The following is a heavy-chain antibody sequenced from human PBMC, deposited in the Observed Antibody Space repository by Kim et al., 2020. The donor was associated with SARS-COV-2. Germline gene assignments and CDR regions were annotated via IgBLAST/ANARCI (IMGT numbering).Heavy chain of an antibody. Sequence: GGSLRLSCAASGFTFSSYAMSWVRQAPGKGLEWVSAISGSGGSTYYADSVKGRFTISRDNSKNTLYLQMNSLRAEDTAVYYCAKGRQGYRTNYGMDVWGQGTTVTVSS. CDR1: GFTFSSYA. CDR3: AKGRQGYRTNYGMDV. V-gene: IGHV3-23*01. CDR2: ISGSGGST. D-gene: IGHD5-18*01. J-gene: IGHJ6*02.